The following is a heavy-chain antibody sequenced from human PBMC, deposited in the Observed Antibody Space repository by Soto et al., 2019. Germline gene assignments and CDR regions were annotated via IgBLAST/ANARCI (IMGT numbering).Heavy chain of an antibody. CDR1: GVSISNHH. J-gene: IGHJ4*02. V-gene: IGHV4-59*11. D-gene: IGHD2-8*02. Sequence: PSETLSLTCTVSGVSISNHHWSWLRQPPGKGLEWIGYIHYNGDTDYNPSLKTRVTMSLDTSKNQFSLRLTSVTAADTAVYYCARGVWSIDYWGQGALVTVSS. CDR3: ARGVWSIDY. CDR2: IHYNGDT.